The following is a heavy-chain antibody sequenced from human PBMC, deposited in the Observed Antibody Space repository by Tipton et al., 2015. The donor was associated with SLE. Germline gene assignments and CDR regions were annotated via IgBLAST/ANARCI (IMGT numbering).Heavy chain of an antibody. V-gene: IGHV4-31*03. J-gene: IGHJ3*02. CDR1: GGSISSGPYY. CDR3: ARHRASDSSAAFDI. Sequence: TLSLTCTVSGGSISSGPYYWTWIRQHPGKGLEWIGNIYSSGSTFYNPSLTSRVAISLDTFKNQFSLRLSSVTAADTSIYYCARHRASDSSAAFDIWGQGTMVTVSS. CDR2: IYSSGST. D-gene: IGHD4-11*01.